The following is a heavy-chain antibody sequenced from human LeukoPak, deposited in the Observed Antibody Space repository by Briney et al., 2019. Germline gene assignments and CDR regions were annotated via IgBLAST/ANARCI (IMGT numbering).Heavy chain of an antibody. CDR3: AKVSVCYGCYLDY. CDR2: INGAGDNP. J-gene: IGHJ4*02. D-gene: IGHD3-16*01. CDR1: GFTFTTYS. Sequence: PGGSLRLSCAASGFTFTTYSMSWVRQPPGKGLEWVSTINGAGDNPYYAETVKGRFTISRDNSKNTLYLQMHSLRAEDTAIYYCAKVSVCYGCYLDYWGQGTLVTVS. V-gene: IGHV3-23*01.